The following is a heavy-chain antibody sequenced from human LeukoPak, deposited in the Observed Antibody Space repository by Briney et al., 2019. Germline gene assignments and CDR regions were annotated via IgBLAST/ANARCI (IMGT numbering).Heavy chain of an antibody. CDR1: GFTVSSNY. CDR2: IYSGGST. J-gene: IGHJ4*02. CDR3: ARCYYDSSGYYAAY. V-gene: IGHV3-53*01. D-gene: IGHD3-22*01. Sequence: GGSLRLSCAASGFTVSSNYMSWVRQAPGKGLEWVSVIYSGGSTYYADSVKGRFTISRDNSKNTLYLQMNSLRAEDTAVYYCARCYYDSSGYYAAYWGQGTLVTVSS.